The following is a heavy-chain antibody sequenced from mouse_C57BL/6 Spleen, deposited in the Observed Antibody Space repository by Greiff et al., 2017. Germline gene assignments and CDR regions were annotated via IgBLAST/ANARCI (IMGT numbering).Heavy chain of an antibody. CDR3: ARQDTTVVGAMDY. D-gene: IGHD1-1*01. J-gene: IGHJ4*01. V-gene: IGHV5-12*01. CDR1: GFTISDYY. CDR2: ISNGGGST. Sequence: DVKLVESGGGLVQPGGSLKLSCAASGFTISDYYMYWVRQTPEKRLEWVAYISNGGGSTYYPDTVKGRFTISRDNAKNTLYLQMSRLKSEDTAMYYCARQDTTVVGAMDYWGQGTSVTVSS.